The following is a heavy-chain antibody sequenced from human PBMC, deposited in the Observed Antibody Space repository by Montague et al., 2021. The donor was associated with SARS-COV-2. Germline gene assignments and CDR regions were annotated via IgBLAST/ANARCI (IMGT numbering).Heavy chain of an antibody. CDR1: GGSISSGGYY. D-gene: IGHD6-13*01. CDR2: IYYSGST. V-gene: IGHV4-31*03. CDR3: ARDVGWYSSSWFDY. Sequence: TLSLTCTVSGGSISSGGYYWSWIRQHPGKGLEWIGYIYYSGSTYYNPSLKSRVTISVDTSKNLFSLKLSSVTAADTAVYYCARDVGWYSSSWFDYWGQGTLVTVSS. J-gene: IGHJ4*02.